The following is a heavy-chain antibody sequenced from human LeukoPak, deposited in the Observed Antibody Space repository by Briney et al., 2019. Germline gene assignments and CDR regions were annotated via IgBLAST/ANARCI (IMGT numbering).Heavy chain of an antibody. V-gene: IGHV4-34*01. CDR3: ARDCSGGSCYFDHGMDV. CDR1: GGSFSGYY. Sequence: PSETLSLTCAVYGGSFSGYYWSWIRQPPGKGLEWIGEINHSGSTNYNPSLKSRVTISVDTSENQFSLKMSSVTAADTAVYYCARDCSGGSCYFDHGMDVWGRGTTVTVSS. J-gene: IGHJ6*02. CDR2: INHSGST. D-gene: IGHD2-15*01.